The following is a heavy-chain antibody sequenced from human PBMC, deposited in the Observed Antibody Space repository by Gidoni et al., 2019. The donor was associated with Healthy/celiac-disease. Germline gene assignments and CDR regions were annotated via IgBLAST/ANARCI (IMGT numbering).Heavy chain of an antibody. Sequence: EVQLVESGGGLVQPGGSLRLSCAASGFTFSSYWLSWVRQAPGKGLVWVSRINSDGSTTSYADSVKGRFTISRDNAKNTLYLQMNSLRVEDTAVYYCARGIYDFWSGLNYYYYYGMDVWGQGTTVTVSS. D-gene: IGHD3-3*01. CDR2: INSDGSTT. J-gene: IGHJ6*02. CDR1: GFTFSSYW. CDR3: ARGIYDFWSGLNYYYYYGMDV. V-gene: IGHV3-74*01.